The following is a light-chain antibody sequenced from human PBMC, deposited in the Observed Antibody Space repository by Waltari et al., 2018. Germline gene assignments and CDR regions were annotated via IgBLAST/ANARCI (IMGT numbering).Light chain of an antibody. CDR1: SPNPGRNP. CDR3: AAWDSSLSAWV. CDR2: RNS. Sequence: QSVLTQPPSASGPPGPRVTIPCSGCSPNPGRNPVNWYHHPPRTAPKVLTYRNSQRPSGVPDRFSGSKSGTSASLAMSGLRSEDEADYYCAAWDSSLSAWVFGGGTKLTVL. V-gene: IGLV1-47*01. J-gene: IGLJ3*02.